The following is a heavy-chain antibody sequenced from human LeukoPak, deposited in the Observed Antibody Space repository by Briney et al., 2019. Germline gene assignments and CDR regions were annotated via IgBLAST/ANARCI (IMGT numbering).Heavy chain of an antibody. CDR3: ARSYGDYGNHYYYMDV. CDR1: GYTFTGYY. Sequence: GASVKVSCKASGYTFTGYYMHWVRRAPGQGLEWMGRINPNSGGTNYAQKFQGRVTMTRDTSISTAYMELSRLRSDDTAVYYCARSYGDYGNHYYYMDVWGKGTTVTVSS. V-gene: IGHV1-2*06. CDR2: INPNSGGT. D-gene: IGHD4-17*01. J-gene: IGHJ6*03.